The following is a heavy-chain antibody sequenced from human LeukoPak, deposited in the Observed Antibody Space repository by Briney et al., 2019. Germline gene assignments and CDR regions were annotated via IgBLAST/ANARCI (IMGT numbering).Heavy chain of an antibody. Sequence: SETLSLTCAVYGGSFSNYYWSWIRQPPGKGLEWIGETNHSGSTNYNPSLKSRVTISVDTSKNQFSLKLSSVTAADTAVYYCARNFDYWGQGTLVTVSS. V-gene: IGHV4-34*01. CDR2: TNHSGST. J-gene: IGHJ4*02. CDR3: ARNFDY. CDR1: GGSFSNYY.